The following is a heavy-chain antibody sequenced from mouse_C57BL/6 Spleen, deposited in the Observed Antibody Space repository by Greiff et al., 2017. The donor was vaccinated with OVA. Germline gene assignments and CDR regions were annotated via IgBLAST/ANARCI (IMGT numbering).Heavy chain of an antibody. D-gene: IGHD1-2*01. CDR3: ARDGATAWYFDV. CDR1: GFTFSDYG. J-gene: IGHJ1*03. V-gene: IGHV5-17*01. Sequence: EVQGVESGGGLVKPGGSLKLSCAASGFTFSDYGMHWVRQAPEKGLEWVVYISSGSSTIYYADTVKGRFTVSRDNAKNTLFLQMTSLRSEVTAMYYCARDGATAWYFDVWGTGTTVTVSS. CDR2: ISSGSSTI.